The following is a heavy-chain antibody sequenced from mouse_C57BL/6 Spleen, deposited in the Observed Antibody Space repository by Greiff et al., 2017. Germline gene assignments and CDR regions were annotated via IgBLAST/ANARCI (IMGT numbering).Heavy chain of an antibody. J-gene: IGHJ2*02. CDR2: INPGSGGT. D-gene: IGHD1-1*01. CDR3: ARDGSGY. CDR1: GYAFTNYL. V-gene: IGHV1-54*01. Sequence: QVQLKESGAELVRPGTSVKVSCKASGYAFTNYLIEWVKQRPGQGLEWIGVINPGSGGTNYNEKFKGKATLTADKSSSTAYMQLSSLTSEDSAVYFCARDGSGYWGQGTSLTVSS.